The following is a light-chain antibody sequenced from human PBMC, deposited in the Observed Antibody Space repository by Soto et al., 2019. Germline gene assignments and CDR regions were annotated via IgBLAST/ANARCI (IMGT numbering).Light chain of an antibody. J-gene: IGLJ2*01. Sequence: QSVLTQPPSVSGAPGQRVTISCTGSSSNIGAGYDVHWYQQLPGTAPKLLIYGNSNRPSGVPDRFSGSKSGTSASLAITGLQAEDEAAYYCQSYDSSLDVVFGGGTQLTV. CDR2: GNS. CDR3: QSYDSSLDVV. CDR1: SSNIGAGYD. V-gene: IGLV1-40*01.